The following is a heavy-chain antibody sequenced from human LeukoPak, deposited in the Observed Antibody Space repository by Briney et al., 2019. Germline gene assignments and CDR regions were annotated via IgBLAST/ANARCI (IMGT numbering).Heavy chain of an antibody. D-gene: IGHD5-12*01. Sequence: SGGSLRLSCSASGFTFSSYAMHWVRQAPGKGLEYVSAISSNGGSTYYADSVKGRFTISRDNSKNTLYLQMSSLRAEDTAVYYCVKETAHVAVDDAFDIWGQGTMVTVSS. V-gene: IGHV3-64D*06. J-gene: IGHJ3*02. CDR3: VKETAHVAVDDAFDI. CDR2: ISSNGGST. CDR1: GFTFSSYA.